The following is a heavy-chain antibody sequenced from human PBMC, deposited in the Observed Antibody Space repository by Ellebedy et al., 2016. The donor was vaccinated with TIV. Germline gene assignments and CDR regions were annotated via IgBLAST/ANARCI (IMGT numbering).Heavy chain of an antibody. CDR3: ARDGGGPTSLRGDSDF. V-gene: IGHV4-30-4*01. D-gene: IGHD4-23*01. CDR2: IYYTGDT. J-gene: IGHJ4*02. Sequence: SETLSLXXTVSGGSISSGDYYWSWIRQPPGKGLEWIGYIYYTGDTYYNPSLMSRVTMSVDTSKNQFSLRLNSVTAADTAVYYCARDGGGPTSLRGDSDFWGQGTLVTVSS. CDR1: GGSISSGDYY.